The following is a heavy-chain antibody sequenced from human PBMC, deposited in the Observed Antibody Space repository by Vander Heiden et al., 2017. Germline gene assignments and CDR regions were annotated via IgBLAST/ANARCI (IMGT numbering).Heavy chain of an antibody. CDR2: VNYWGNT. D-gene: IGHD6-6*01. CDR3: ATNSSSSGRSFDL. J-gene: IGHJ3*01. Sequence: QVQLQQLGAGMLKPSETLSPTCAVSGGSFSGYYWSWIRQSPGKGLQWIGQVNYWGNTNYNPSLKSRVTMSVGRSETQFSLTLSSVTAADTAVYYCATNSSSSGRSFDLWGQGTMVSVSS. CDR1: GGSFSGYY. V-gene: IGHV4-34*02.